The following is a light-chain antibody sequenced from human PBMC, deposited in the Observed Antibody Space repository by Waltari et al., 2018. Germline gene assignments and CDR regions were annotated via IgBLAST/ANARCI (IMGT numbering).Light chain of an antibody. CDR3: AAWDDSLNVI. J-gene: IGLJ2*01. CDR1: NSNIGSTI. V-gene: IGLV1-44*01. CDR2: SNN. Sequence: QSVLTQPPSASGTPGQRVTIPCSGSNSNIGSTIWNWYHRLPGVAPKLLIYSNNPRPSGVPARFSGSRSGNSASLAISGLQSEDEADYYCAAWDDSLNVIFGGGTKLTVL.